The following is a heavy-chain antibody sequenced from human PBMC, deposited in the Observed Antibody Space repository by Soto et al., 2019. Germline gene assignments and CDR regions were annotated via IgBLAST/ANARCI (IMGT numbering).Heavy chain of an antibody. J-gene: IGHJ5*02. D-gene: IGHD2-15*01. CDR1: GYTFTSYG. CDR2: ISAYNGNT. V-gene: IGHV1-18*01. CDR3: ARETRYCSGGSCSRRFDP. Sequence: GASLKVSCKASGYTFTSYGISWVRQAPGQGLEWMGWISAYNGNTNYAQKLQGRVTMTTDTSTSTAYMELRSLRSDDTAVYYCARETRYCSGGSCSRRFDPWGQGTLVTVSS.